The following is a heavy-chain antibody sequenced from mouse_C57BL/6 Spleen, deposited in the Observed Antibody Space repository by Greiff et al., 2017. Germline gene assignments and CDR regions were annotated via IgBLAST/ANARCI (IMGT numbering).Heavy chain of an antibody. D-gene: IGHD5-1-1*01. V-gene: IGHV1-69*01. J-gene: IGHJ4*01. Sequence: QVQLQQSGAELVMPGASVKLSCKASGYTFTSYWMHWVKQRPGQGLEWIGEIDPSDSYTNYNQKFKGKSTLTVDKSSSTAYMQLSSLTSEDSAVYYCARSGNTGPDAMGYWGQGTSVTVSS. CDR2: IDPSDSYT. CDR1: GYTFTSYW. CDR3: ARSGNTGPDAMGY.